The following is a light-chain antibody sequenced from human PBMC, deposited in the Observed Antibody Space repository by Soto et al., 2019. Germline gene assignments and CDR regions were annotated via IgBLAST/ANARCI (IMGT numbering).Light chain of an antibody. CDR3: SSYAGNNNVV. CDR2: EVS. Sequence: QSALTQPPSASGSPGQSVTISCTGTSSDVGDYKFVSWYQQHPGKAPKLLIYEVSRRPSGVPDRFSGSKSGNTASLAVSRLQAEDEADYYCSSYAGNNNVVFGGGTKLTVL. CDR1: SSDVGDYKF. J-gene: IGLJ2*01. V-gene: IGLV2-8*01.